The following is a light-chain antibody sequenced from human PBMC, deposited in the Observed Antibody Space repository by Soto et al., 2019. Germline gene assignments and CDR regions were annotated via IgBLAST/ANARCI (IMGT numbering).Light chain of an antibody. CDR1: KNLLHSNGYNY. CDR2: AAS. CDR3: QQSYSTIT. Sequence: TQSPLSLPVTPGEPASISCRSSKNLLHSNGYNYLNWYQQKPGKAPKXLIYAASSLQSGVPSRFSGSGSGTDFTLTISSLQPEVFATDDCQQSYSTITFGQGTRLEIK. J-gene: IGKJ5*01. V-gene: IGKV1-39*01.